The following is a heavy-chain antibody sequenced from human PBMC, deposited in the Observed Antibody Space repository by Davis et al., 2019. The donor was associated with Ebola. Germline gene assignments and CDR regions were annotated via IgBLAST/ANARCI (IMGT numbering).Heavy chain of an antibody. D-gene: IGHD3-10*01. Sequence: GESLKISCAASGFTFSFHDMHWVRQAPGKGLEWVAVIWYDGSNEYYADSVKGRFTISRDNSKNTLYLQMNSLRAEDTAVYYCAKCRVDGSGSYRFDYWGQGTLVTVSS. CDR3: AKCRVDGSGSYRFDY. CDR1: GFTFSFHD. J-gene: IGHJ4*02. V-gene: IGHV3-30*02. CDR2: IWYDGSNE.